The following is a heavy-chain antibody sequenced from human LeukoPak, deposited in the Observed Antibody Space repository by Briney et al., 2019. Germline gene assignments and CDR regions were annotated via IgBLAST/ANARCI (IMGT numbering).Heavy chain of an antibody. Sequence: SETLSLTCAVSGGSISSSNWWSWVRQPPGKGLEWIGEIYHSGSTYYNPSLKSRVTISVDKSKNQFSLKLSSVTAADTAVYYCARVPLLVVVPAAPHDAFDIWGQGTMVTVSS. V-gene: IGHV4-4*02. CDR1: GGSISSSNW. J-gene: IGHJ3*02. CDR2: IYHSGST. CDR3: ARVPLLVVVPAAPHDAFDI. D-gene: IGHD2-2*01.